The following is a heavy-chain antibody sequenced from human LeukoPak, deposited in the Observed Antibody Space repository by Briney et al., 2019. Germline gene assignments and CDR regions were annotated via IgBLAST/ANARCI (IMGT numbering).Heavy chain of an antibody. CDR3: AGTIRKDTFDY. CDR1: GFTFSSYS. Sequence: GGSLRLSCAASGFTFSSYSMNWVRQAPGKGLEWVSYISSSGSTIYYADSVKGRFTISRDNAKNSLYLQMNSLRAEDTAVYYCAGTIRKDTFDYWGQGTLVTVSS. CDR2: ISSSGSTI. V-gene: IGHV3-48*04. D-gene: IGHD1-14*01. J-gene: IGHJ4*02.